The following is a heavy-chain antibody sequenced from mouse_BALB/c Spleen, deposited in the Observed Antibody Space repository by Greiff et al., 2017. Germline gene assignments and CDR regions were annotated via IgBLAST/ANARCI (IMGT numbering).Heavy chain of an antibody. CDR1: GFTFSSYA. D-gene: IGHD2-4*01. V-gene: IGHV5-6-5*01. J-gene: IGHJ3*01. Sequence: EVMLVESGGGLVKPGGSLKLSCAASGFTFSSYAMSWVRQTPEKRLEWVASISSGGSTYYPDSVKGRFTISRDNARNILYLQMSSLRSEDTAMYYCARVDYDYLAWFAYWGQGTLVTVSA. CDR2: ISSGGST. CDR3: ARVDYDYLAWFAY.